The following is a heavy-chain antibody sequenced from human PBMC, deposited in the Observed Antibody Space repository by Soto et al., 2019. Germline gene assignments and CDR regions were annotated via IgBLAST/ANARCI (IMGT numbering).Heavy chain of an antibody. CDR3: ARDPQWPPDRY. J-gene: IGHJ4*02. CDR1: GYTFTSYG. V-gene: IGHV1-18*01. CDR2: ISAYNGNT. Sequence: QVQLVQSGAEVKKPGASVKVSCKASGYTFTSYGISWVRQAPGQGLEWMGWISAYNGNTNYAQKQPGRVTMTTDTSTSTDHMELRSLRSDDTAVYYWARDPQWPPDRYWGQGPLATVSS. D-gene: IGHD6-19*01.